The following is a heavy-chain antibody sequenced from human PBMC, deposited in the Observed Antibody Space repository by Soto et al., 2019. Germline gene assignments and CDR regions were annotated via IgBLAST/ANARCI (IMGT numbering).Heavy chain of an antibody. Sequence: PSETLSLTCTVSGGSISSYYWSWIRQPPGKGLEWIGYIYYSGSTYYNPSLLSRVTISVDTSMNEFSLRLSSVTAADTAVYYCARLNVYCVSTSCHGYYGMDVWGQGTTVTVSS. CDR3: ARLNVYCVSTSCHGYYGMDV. CDR2: IYYSGST. D-gene: IGHD2-2*01. V-gene: IGHV4-59*08. CDR1: GGSISSYY. J-gene: IGHJ6*02.